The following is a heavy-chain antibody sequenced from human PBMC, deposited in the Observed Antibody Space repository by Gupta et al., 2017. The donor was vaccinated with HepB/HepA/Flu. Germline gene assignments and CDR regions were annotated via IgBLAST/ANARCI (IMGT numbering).Heavy chain of an antibody. J-gene: IGHJ4*02. Sequence: EVQLVESGGGLVQPGGSLKLSCAASGFTFSASAMPWVRRASGKGLEWVGRIRSKANSYATAYAASVKGRFTISRDDSKNTAYLQMNSLKTEDTAVYYCTRGEGRITIFGVVTEGFDYWGQGTLVTVSS. CDR2: IRSKANSYAT. D-gene: IGHD3-3*01. V-gene: IGHV3-73*02. CDR1: GFTFSASA. CDR3: TRGEGRITIFGVVTEGFDY.